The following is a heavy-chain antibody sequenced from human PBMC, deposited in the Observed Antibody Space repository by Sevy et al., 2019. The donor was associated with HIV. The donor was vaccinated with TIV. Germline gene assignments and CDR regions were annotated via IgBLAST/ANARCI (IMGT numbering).Heavy chain of an antibody. CDR2: INPNSNVT. J-gene: IGHJ4*01. V-gene: IGHV1-2*02. CDR3: ARDQEFCSTTTCSSGLDY. CDR1: GYRFTDYY. D-gene: IGHD2-2*01. Sequence: ASVKVSCETSGYRFTDYYIHWVRQAPGQGLEWMGWINPNSNVTKSAKKFQDRVIMTKDTSISTVYMELRGLTFDDSDVYYCARDQEFCSTTTCSSGLDYWGHGSLVTVSS.